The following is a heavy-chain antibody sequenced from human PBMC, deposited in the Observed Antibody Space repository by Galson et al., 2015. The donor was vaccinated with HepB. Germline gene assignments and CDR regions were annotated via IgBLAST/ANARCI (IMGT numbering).Heavy chain of an antibody. CDR1: GITFSSYA. CDR2: VSGSGGST. V-gene: IGHV3-23*01. CDR3: TKFGAQRFSDS. Sequence: SLRLSCAASGITFSSYAMNWVRQAPGKGLEWVSAVSGSGGSTYYADSVKGRFTISRDNSKNTLYLQMNNLRAEDTAVYHCTKFGAQRFSDSWGRGTLVTVSS. D-gene: IGHD4/OR15-4a*01. J-gene: IGHJ4*02.